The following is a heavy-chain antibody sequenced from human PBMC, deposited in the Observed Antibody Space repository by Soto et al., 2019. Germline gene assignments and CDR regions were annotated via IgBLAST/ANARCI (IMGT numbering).Heavy chain of an antibody. CDR1: GGTFSSYA. V-gene: IGHV1-69*13. D-gene: IGHD3-22*01. CDR2: IIPIFGTA. Sequence: SVEVSCRASGGTFSSYAISWVRQAPGQGLEWMGGIIPIFGTANYAQKFQGRVTITADESTSTAYMELSSLRSEDTAVYYCATYDSSGFDYWGQGTLVTVS. J-gene: IGHJ4*02. CDR3: ATYDSSGFDY.